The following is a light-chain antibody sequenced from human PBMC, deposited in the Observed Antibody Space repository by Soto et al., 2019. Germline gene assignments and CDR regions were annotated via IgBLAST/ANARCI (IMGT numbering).Light chain of an antibody. CDR2: GAS. CDR3: QQYNNWPRT. J-gene: IGKJ1*01. CDR1: QSVRSN. Sequence: MTQSPSTLSASVGDRVTITCPASQSVRSNLAWYQQKPGQAPRLLIYGASTRATGIPARFSGSGSGTEFTLTISSLQSEDFAVYYCQQYNNWPRTFGQGTKVDIK. V-gene: IGKV3-15*01.